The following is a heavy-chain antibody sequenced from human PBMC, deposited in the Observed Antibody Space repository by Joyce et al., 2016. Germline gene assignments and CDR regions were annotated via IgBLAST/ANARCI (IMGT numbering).Heavy chain of an antibody. Sequence: QITLKESGPTLVKPTQTLTLTCTFSGFSLTASGVGLGWIRQHPGKDLEWLALIYWNDDKRFSPSLKSRLTISKDTSKNQVVLTMTNMEPVDTGTYYCAHRHYFDFWAGGELDYWGQGIMVTVS. D-gene: IGHD3-3*01. V-gene: IGHV2-5*01. J-gene: IGHJ4*02. CDR1: GFSLTASGVG. CDR3: AHRHYFDFWAGGELDY. CDR2: IYWNDDK.